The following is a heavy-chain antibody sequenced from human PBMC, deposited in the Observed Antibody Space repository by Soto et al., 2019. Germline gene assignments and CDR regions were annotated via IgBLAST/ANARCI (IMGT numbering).Heavy chain of an antibody. J-gene: IGHJ5*02. D-gene: IGHD1-1*01. CDR2: IYYSGST. V-gene: IGHV4-39*01. CDR3: ARLHCDTPNCVPLDP. Sequence: QLQLQESGPGLVKPSETLSLTCTVSGDSISDDTYYWGWIRQPPGKGLEWIGSIYYSGSTYYNPSHKSRVTMSVDTSKNPLSLKLSSVTAADTAVYYCARLHCDTPNCVPLDPWGQGTLVTVSS. CDR1: GDSISDDTYY.